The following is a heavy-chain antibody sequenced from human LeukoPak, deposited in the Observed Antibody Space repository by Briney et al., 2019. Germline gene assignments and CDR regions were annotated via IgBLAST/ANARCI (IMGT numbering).Heavy chain of an antibody. Sequence: PGGSLRLSCAASGFTVSSNYMNWVRQAPGKGLEWVSVMYSGGSTFYGDSVKGRFTISRDNSMNTLYLQMNSLRVDDTAVYYCARDCRYYDFCSGHDAFDIWGQGTTVTVSS. J-gene: IGHJ3*02. D-gene: IGHD3-3*01. CDR3: ARDCRYYDFCSGHDAFDI. CDR1: GFTVSSNY. CDR2: MYSGGST. V-gene: IGHV3-66*01.